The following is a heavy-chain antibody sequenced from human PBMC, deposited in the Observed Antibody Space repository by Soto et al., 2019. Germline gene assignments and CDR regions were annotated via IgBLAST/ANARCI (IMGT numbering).Heavy chain of an antibody. Sequence: QVQLQESGPRLVQPSETLSLSCSVSGSSIIDYYWNWIRQPPGKGLEWIGFVYNGGTTNYNPSLKSRVTFSADTSKNQSSLTLTSVTTADTAVYYCAREGRTYTAFDSWGQGILVTVSS. CDR1: GSSIIDYY. CDR2: VYNGGTT. D-gene: IGHD2-8*01. V-gene: IGHV4-59*01. CDR3: AREGRTYTAFDS. J-gene: IGHJ3*02.